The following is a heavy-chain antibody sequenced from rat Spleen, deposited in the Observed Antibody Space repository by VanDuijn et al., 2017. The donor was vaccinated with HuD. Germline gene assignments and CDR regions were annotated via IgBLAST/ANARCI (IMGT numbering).Heavy chain of an antibody. CDR1: GFTFKDYW. Sequence: EVQLVESGGGLVQPGRSLKLSCEASGFTFKDYWMTWIRQAPGKGLEWVASISNTGGTTNYPDSVKGRFTISRDNAKSTLYLQMNSLRSEDTATYYCTRLSNSGYALFANWGQGVMVTVSS. CDR2: ISNTGGTT. D-gene: IGHD4-3*01. V-gene: IGHV5-31*01. CDR3: TRLSNSGYALFAN. J-gene: IGHJ2*01.